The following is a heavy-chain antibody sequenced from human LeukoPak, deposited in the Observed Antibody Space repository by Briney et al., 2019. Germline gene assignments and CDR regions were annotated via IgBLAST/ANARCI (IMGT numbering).Heavy chain of an antibody. V-gene: IGHV1-3*03. D-gene: IGHD5-12*01. CDR1: GYTFTSYA. Sequence: ASVKVSCKASGYTFTSYAMHWVRQAPGQRLEWMGWINASNGNTKYSQEFQGRVTITRDTSASTAYMELSSLRSEDMAVYYCARGRLVATITGYYYYYMDVWGKGTTVTVSS. J-gene: IGHJ6*03. CDR3: ARGRLVATITGYYYYYMDV. CDR2: INASNGNT.